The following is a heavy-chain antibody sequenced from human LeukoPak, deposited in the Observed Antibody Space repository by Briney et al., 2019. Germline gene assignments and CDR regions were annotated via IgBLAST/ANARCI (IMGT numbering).Heavy chain of an antibody. V-gene: IGHV3-30*02. CDR3: AKDGSWSCTD. D-gene: IGHD2-8*02. CDR1: GFTFSSSA. CDR2: IAHHGNNK. J-gene: IGHJ4*02. Sequence: GGSLRLSCGASGFTFSSSAMHWVRQGPGKGLEWVAYIAHHGNNKYYADSVKGRFTISRDNSTGSLYLQMNSLRADDTAVYYCAKDGSWSCTDWGQGTLVRVSS.